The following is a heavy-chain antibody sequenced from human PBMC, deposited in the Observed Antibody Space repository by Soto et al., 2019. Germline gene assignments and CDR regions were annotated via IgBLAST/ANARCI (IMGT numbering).Heavy chain of an antibody. CDR1: GFTFSSYE. V-gene: IGHV3-48*03. CDR2: ISSSGSTI. D-gene: IGHD6-19*01. CDR3: ATPPSSGWTKYYYYGMDV. J-gene: IGHJ6*02. Sequence: GWSLRLSCAASGFTFSSYEMNWVRQAPGKGLEWVSYISSSGSTIYYADSVKGRFTISRDNAKNSLYLQMNSLRAEDTAVYYCATPPSSGWTKYYYYGMDVWGQGTTVTVSS.